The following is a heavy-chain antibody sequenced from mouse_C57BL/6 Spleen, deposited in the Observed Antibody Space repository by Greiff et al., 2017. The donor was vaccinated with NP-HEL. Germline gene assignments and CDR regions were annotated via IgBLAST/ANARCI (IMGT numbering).Heavy chain of an antibody. Sequence: EVQGVESGGGLVKPGGSLKLSCAASGFTFSSYAMSWVRQTPEKRLEWVATISDGGSYTYYPDNVKGRFTISRDNAKNNLYLQMSHLKSEDTAVSYCARDCCGSSQYYFDYWGQGTTLTVAS. V-gene: IGHV5-4*01. CDR2: ISDGGSYT. D-gene: IGHD1-1*01. J-gene: IGHJ2*01. CDR1: GFTFSSYA. CDR3: ARDCCGSSQYYFDY.